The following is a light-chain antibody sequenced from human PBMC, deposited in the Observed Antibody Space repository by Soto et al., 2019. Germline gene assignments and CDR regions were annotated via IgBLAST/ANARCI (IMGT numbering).Light chain of an antibody. Sequence: QSVLTQPPSASGSPGQSVTISCTGTSSDVGAYNYVSWYQQHPGKAPKLMIYEVSKRPSGVPDRFSGSKSDNTASLTVSGLQAEDEADYYCVSFGGSNVFGTGTKVTVL. CDR2: EVS. CDR3: VSFGGSNV. CDR1: SSDVGAYNY. V-gene: IGLV2-8*01. J-gene: IGLJ1*01.